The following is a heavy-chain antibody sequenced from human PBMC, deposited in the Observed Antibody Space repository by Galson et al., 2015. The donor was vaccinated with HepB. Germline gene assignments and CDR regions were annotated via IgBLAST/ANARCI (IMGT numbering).Heavy chain of an antibody. CDR2: ISYDGSEK. J-gene: IGHJ4*02. CDR1: GFTFNSYD. D-gene: IGHD3-10*01. CDR3: VRDKVIRGFVVSDNYS. V-gene: IGHV3-30*04. Sequence: SLRLSCAASGFTFNSYDMQWIRQTPGKGLEWVALISYDGSEKYYADSVKGRFTISRDNSKNTLDLQMNSLTAVDTGIYYCVRDKVIRGFVVSDNYSWGQGTLVTVSS.